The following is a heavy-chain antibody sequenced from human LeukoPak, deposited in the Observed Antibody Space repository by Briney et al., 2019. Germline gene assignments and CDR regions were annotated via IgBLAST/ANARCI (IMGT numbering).Heavy chain of an antibody. Sequence: GGSLRLSCTVSGFTVSSNSWSWVRQAPGKGLEWVSFIYSGGNTHYPDSVKGRFTISRDNSKNTLYLQMNSLRAEDTAIYYCARRAGEYSHPYDYWGQGTLVTVSS. CDR2: IYSGGNT. D-gene: IGHD2-15*01. J-gene: IGHJ4*02. CDR1: GFTVSSNS. V-gene: IGHV3-53*01. CDR3: ARRAGEYSHPYDY.